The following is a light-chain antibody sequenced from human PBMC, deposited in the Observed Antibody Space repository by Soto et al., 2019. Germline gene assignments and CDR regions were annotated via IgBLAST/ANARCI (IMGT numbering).Light chain of an antibody. CDR2: GAS. CDR1: QSVSSN. Sequence: EIVMTQSPATLPVSPGERAPLSCRARQSVSSNLAWYQQNPGQAPRFLIYGASTRATGIPARFSGSGSGTEFTLTISSLQSEDFAVYYCQQYDNWPLTFGGGTKVDIK. V-gene: IGKV3-15*01. CDR3: QQYDNWPLT. J-gene: IGKJ4*01.